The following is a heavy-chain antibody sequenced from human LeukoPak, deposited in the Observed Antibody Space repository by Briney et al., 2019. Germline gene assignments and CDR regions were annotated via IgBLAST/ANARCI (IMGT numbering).Heavy chain of an antibody. CDR1: GGSFSGYY. D-gene: IGHD2-2*01. CDR2: INHSGST. V-gene: IGHV4-34*01. J-gene: IGHJ4*02. CDR3: ARGGPKYCSSTSCALPGGGY. Sequence: SETLSLTCAVYGGSFSGYYWSWLRQPPGKGLEWIGEINHSGSTNYNPSLKSRVTISVDTSKNQFSLKLSSVTAADTAVYYCARGGPKYCSSTSCALPGGGYWGQGTLVTVSS.